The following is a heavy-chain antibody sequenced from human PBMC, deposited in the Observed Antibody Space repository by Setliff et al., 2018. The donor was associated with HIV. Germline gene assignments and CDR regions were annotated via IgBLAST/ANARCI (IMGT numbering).Heavy chain of an antibody. V-gene: IGHV3-20*04. CDR3: ARVDNGHCTSASCRDFDY. Sequence: PGGSLRLSCAASGFTFDDYGMSWVRQAPGKGLEWVSGINWNGGSTGYADSVKGRFTISRDNAKNSLYLQMNSLRAEDTALYYCARVDNGHCTSASCRDFDYWGQGTLVTVSS. CDR1: GFTFDDYG. CDR2: INWNGGST. J-gene: IGHJ4*02. D-gene: IGHD2-2*03.